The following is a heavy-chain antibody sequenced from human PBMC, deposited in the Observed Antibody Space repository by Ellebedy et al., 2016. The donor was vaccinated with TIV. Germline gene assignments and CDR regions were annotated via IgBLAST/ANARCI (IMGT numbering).Heavy chain of an antibody. CDR2: IYYSGST. CDR3: ARGWSNYFGAGSYFDY. D-gene: IGHD3-10*01. Sequence: SETLSLXXTVSGASISRGATYWNWIRQRPGKGLEWIGYIYYSGSTHYHPSLQSRVAMSVDKSKNQFSLKLSSVTAADTAVYYCARGWSNYFGAGSYFDYWGQGTLVTVSS. CDR1: GASISRGATY. V-gene: IGHV4-31*03. J-gene: IGHJ4*02.